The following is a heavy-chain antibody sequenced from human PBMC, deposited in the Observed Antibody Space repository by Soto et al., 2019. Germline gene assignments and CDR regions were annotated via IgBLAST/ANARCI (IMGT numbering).Heavy chain of an antibody. CDR2: IYPGDSDT. J-gene: IGHJ3*02. D-gene: IGHD6-13*01. V-gene: IGHV5-51*01. CDR1: GYSFTSYW. Sequence: PGESLKISCKGSGYSFTSYWIGWVRQMPGKGLEWMGIIYPGDSDTRYSPSFQGQVTISADKSISTAYLQWSSLKASDTAMYYCARRHGFTVTTRGGIAAAGIGAFDIWGQGTMVTVSS. CDR3: ARRHGFTVTTRGGIAAAGIGAFDI.